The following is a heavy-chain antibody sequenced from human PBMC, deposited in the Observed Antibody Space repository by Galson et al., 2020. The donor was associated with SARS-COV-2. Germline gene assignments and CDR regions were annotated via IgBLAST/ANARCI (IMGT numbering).Heavy chain of an antibody. CDR1: GYTFTSYD. CDR3: ARESQDRLPTTHGMYYSYYMDV. D-gene: IGHD2-21*02. J-gene: IGHJ6*03. V-gene: IGHV1-8*01. Sequence: ASGKVSCKASGYTFTSYDINWVRQATGQGLEWMGWMNLNSGNTGYAQKFQGRVTMTRNTSISTAYMELSSLRSEDTAVYYCARESQDRLPTTHGMYYSYYMDVWGKGTTVTVSS. CDR2: MNLNSGNT.